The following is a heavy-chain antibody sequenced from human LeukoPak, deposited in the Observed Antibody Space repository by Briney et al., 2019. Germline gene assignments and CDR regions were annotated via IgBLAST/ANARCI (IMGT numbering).Heavy chain of an antibody. J-gene: IGHJ4*02. CDR3: ARQSTYYYDSSGYFHFDY. CDR2: ISAYNGNT. Sequence: ASVKVSCKASGYTFTSYGISWVRQAPGQGLEWMGWISAYNGNTNYAQKLQGRVTMTTDTSTSTAYMELRSLRSDDTAVYYCARQSTYYYDSSGYFHFDYWGQGTLVTVSS. V-gene: IGHV1-18*01. CDR1: GYTFTSYG. D-gene: IGHD3-22*01.